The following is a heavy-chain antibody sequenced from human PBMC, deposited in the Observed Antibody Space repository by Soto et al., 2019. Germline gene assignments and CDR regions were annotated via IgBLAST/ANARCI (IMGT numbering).Heavy chain of an antibody. D-gene: IGHD3-22*01. Sequence: GASVKVSCKASGYTFTGYYMHWVRQAPGQGLEWMGWINPNSGGTNYAQKFQGWVTMTRDTSISTAYMELSRLRSDDTAVYYCARGSDSSGYYYVDAFDIWGQGTMVTVS. J-gene: IGHJ3*02. CDR1: GYTFTGYY. V-gene: IGHV1-2*04. CDR2: INPNSGGT. CDR3: ARGSDSSGYYYVDAFDI.